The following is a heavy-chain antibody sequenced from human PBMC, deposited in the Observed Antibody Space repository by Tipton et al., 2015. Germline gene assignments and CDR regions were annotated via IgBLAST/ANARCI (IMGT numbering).Heavy chain of an antibody. V-gene: IGHV4-61*01. CDR3: ARGVKRDSYGKGGWFDP. CDR2: IYYSGST. D-gene: IGHD5-18*01. CDR1: GGSVSSGFYY. J-gene: IGHJ5*02. Sequence: TLSLTCTVSGGSVSSGFYYWNWIRQPPGKGLQWIGYIYYSGSTNYNPSLKSRATISVDTSKNQFSLKLSSVTAADTAVYYCARGVKRDSYGKGGWFDPWGQGNLVTVSS.